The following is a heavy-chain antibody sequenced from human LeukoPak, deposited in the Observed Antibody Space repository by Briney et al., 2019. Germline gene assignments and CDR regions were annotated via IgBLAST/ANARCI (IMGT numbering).Heavy chain of an antibody. D-gene: IGHD6-19*01. CDR3: AKTGYSSGTPDFDY. CDR2: ISGSGGST. J-gene: IGHJ4*02. Sequence: GGSLRLSCAASGFTFSSYAMSWVRQAPGKGLEWVSAISGSGGSTYYADSVKGRFTISRDNSKNTLYLQMNSLRSEDTAVYYCAKTGYSSGTPDFDYWGQGTLVTVSS. V-gene: IGHV3-23*01. CDR1: GFTFSSYA.